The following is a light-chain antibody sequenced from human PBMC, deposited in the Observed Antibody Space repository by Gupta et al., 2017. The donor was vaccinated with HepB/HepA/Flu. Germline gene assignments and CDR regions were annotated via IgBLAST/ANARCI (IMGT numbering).Light chain of an antibody. V-gene: IGLV1-44*01. CDR2: DNN. Sequence: QSVLTQPRSRSGTPGPRATLSCSGSSSNIGRRPVNWYQQLPRTAPKLIMYDNNQRPSGVPDRFYGFKSGSYASSAISGLQSEDEADDYCAAWDDSLNDWVFGGGTKLTVL. CDR1: SSNIGRRP. CDR3: AAWDDSLNDWV. J-gene: IGLJ3*02.